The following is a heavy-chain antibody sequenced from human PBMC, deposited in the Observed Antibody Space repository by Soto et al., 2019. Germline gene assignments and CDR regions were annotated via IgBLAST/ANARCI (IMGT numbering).Heavy chain of an antibody. Sequence: VQLMQSGAEVKKPGASVKVSCKASGYTFTSYDINWVRQATGQGLEWMGWMNPNSGNTGYAQKFQGRGTMTRNTSTSTAYMELSSLRSEDTAVYYCAGSTNDYGDRHWGQGTLVTVSS. CDR3: AGSTNDYGDRH. J-gene: IGHJ4*02. CDR1: GYTFTSYD. CDR2: MNPNSGNT. V-gene: IGHV1-8*01. D-gene: IGHD4-17*01.